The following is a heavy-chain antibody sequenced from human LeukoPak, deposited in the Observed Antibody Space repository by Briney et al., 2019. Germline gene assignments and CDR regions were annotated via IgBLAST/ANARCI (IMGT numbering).Heavy chain of an antibody. CDR2: IIPIFGTA. D-gene: IGHD3-10*01. Sequence: SVEVSCKASGGTFSSYAISWVRQAPGQGLEWMGGIIPIFGTANYAQKFRGRVTITADKSTSTAYMELSSLRSEDTAVYYCARVNLWFGELLYYFDYWGQGTLVTVSS. J-gene: IGHJ4*02. CDR1: GGTFSSYA. CDR3: ARVNLWFGELLYYFDY. V-gene: IGHV1-69*06.